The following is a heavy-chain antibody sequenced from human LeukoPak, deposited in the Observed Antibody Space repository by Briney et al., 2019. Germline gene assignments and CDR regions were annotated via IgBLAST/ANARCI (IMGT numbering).Heavy chain of an antibody. Sequence: PSETLSLTCTVSGGSIRNSSYYWGWIRQPPGKGLEWIGSIYYSGSIYYNPSLESRLTISGDTSNNQFSLKLSSVTAADTAVYYCARHGHIVVVTAILYWGQGTLVTVSS. CDR3: ARHGHIVVVTAILY. J-gene: IGHJ4*02. D-gene: IGHD2-21*02. CDR1: GGSIRNSSYY. V-gene: IGHV4-39*01. CDR2: IYYSGSI.